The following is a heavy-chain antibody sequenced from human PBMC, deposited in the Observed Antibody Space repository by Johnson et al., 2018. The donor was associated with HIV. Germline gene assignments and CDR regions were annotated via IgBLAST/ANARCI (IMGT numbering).Heavy chain of an antibody. V-gene: IGHV3-66*02. D-gene: IGHD6-6*01. CDR3: ARRGPVSSSPGDAFDS. CDR1: GFTVSSNY. CDR2: IYSGGST. J-gene: IGHJ3*02. Sequence: VQLVESGGGLVQPGRSLRLSCAASGFTVSSNYMSWVRQAPGKGLEWVSVIYSGGSTYYADSVKGRFTISRDNSKNTLYLQMNSLRAEDTAVYYCARRGPVSSSPGDAFDSWGQGTLVFVSS.